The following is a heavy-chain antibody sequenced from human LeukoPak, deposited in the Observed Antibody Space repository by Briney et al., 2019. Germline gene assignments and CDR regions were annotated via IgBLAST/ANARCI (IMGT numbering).Heavy chain of an antibody. CDR2: ISYDGSNK. CDR1: GFTFSSYA. J-gene: IGHJ4*02. CDR3: ARDSLLEDTAMVGPFDY. Sequence: QPGGSLRLSCAASGFTFSSYAMSWVRQAPGKGLEWVAVISYDGSNKYYADSVKGRFTISRDYSKNTLYLQMNSLRAEDTAVYYCARDSLLEDTAMVGPFDYWGQGTLVTVSS. V-gene: IGHV3-30-3*01. D-gene: IGHD5-18*01.